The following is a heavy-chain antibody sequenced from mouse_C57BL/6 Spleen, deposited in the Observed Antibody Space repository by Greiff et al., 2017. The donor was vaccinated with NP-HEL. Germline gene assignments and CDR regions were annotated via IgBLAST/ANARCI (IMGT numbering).Heavy chain of an antibody. CDR1: GFTFSSYG. D-gene: IGHD1-1*01. CDR2: ISRGGSYT. V-gene: IGHV5-6*01. J-gene: IGHJ2*01. Sequence: EVKLMESGGDLVKPGGSLKLSCAASGFTFSSYGMSWVRQTPDKRLEWVATISRGGSYTYYPDSVKGRFTISRDNAKNTLYLQMSSLKSEDTAMYYCARHGVTTVVATYDYWGQGTTLTVSS. CDR3: ARHGVTTVVATYDY.